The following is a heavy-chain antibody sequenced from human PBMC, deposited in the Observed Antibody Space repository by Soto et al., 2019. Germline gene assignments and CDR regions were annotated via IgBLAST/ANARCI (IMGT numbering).Heavy chain of an antibody. Sequence: SETLSLTCSVSGGSITSNSNYWAWFRQPPGRGLEWIGSIYYDGSTYYNPSLKYRATISADTSKNQFSLKVSYVTAADTAVYYCARTAYSSSRTLDYWGQGTLVTVSS. J-gene: IGHJ4*02. CDR2: IYYDGST. V-gene: IGHV4-39*01. CDR1: GGSITSNSNY. CDR3: ARTAYSSSRTLDY. D-gene: IGHD6-6*01.